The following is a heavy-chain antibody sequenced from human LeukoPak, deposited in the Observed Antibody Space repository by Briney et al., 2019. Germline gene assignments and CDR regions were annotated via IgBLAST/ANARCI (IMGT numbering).Heavy chain of an antibody. V-gene: IGHV3-30*02. CDR3: AKDSWEVGATSEIDY. J-gene: IGHJ4*02. D-gene: IGHD1-26*01. Sequence: PGGSLRLSCAASGFTFSSYGMHWVRQAPGKGLEWVAFIRYDGSNKYYADSVKGRFTISRDNSKNTLYLQMNSLRAEDTAVYYCAKDSWEVGATSEIDYWGQETLVTVSS. CDR1: GFTFSSYG. CDR2: IRYDGSNK.